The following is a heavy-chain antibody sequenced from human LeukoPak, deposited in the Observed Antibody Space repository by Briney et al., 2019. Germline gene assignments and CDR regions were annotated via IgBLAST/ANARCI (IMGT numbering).Heavy chain of an antibody. CDR2: INHIVRP. J-gene: IGHJ6*04. CDR1: GGSFSGYY. CDR3: ASRAYYYGSGRTYYYGMDV. Sequence: PETLSLTCALYGGSFSGYYWSWIRPPPGKGRGWNGEINHIVRPNYNPTLKSRVSISVDMSKNQFSLKLSSVTAADTAVYYCASRAYYYGSGRTYYYGMDVWGKGTTVTVSS. D-gene: IGHD3-10*01. V-gene: IGHV4-34*01.